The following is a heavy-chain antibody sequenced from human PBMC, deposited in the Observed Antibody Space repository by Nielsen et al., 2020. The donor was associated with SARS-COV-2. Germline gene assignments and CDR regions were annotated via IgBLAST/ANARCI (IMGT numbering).Heavy chain of an antibody. J-gene: IGHJ4*02. D-gene: IGHD5-18*01. CDR2: IRPDGSDK. CDR1: GFTFSTSW. CDR3: ARDWGDSYGYIVFNY. V-gene: IGHV3-7*01. Sequence: GGSLRLSCAASGFTFSTSWMSWVRQAPGKGPEWVANIRPDGSDKYYLDSVKGRFTISRDNAKNSLYLQMNSLRAEDTAVYYCARDWGDSYGYIVFNYWGQGTLVTVSS.